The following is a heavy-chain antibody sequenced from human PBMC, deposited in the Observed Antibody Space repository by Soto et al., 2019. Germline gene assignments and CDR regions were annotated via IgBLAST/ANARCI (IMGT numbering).Heavy chain of an antibody. CDR1: GFTFTSSA. CDR3: ARDLAAAAY. Sequence: GASVKVSCKASGFTFTSSAVQWVRQARGQRLEWIGWIVVGSGNTNYAQKFQERVTITRDMSTSTVYLELSSLISDDTAVYYCARDLAAAAYWGQGTLVTVSS. CDR2: IVVGSGNT. J-gene: IGHJ4*02. V-gene: IGHV1-58*01. D-gene: IGHD6-13*01.